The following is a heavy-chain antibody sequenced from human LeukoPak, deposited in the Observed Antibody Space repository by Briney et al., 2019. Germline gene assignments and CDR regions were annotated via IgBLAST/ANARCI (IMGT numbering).Heavy chain of an antibody. V-gene: IGHV3-30*02. CDR2: IRFDGSNK. J-gene: IGHJ4*02. D-gene: IGHD1-26*01. CDR1: GFTFSSYG. CDR3: AKIVGATTYFDY. Sequence: GSLILSCAAAGFTFSSYGMHWVRQAPGKGLEWVAFIRFDGSNKYYADSVKGRFTISRDNSKNTLYLQMNSLRAEDTAMYYCAKIVGATTYFDYWGQGTLVTVSS.